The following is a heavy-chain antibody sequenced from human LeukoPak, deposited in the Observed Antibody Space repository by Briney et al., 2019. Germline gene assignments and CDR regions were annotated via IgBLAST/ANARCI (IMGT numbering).Heavy chain of an antibody. V-gene: IGHV4-59*01. CDR2: IYYSGGT. CDR1: GGFISSYY. Sequence: SETLSLTCTVSGGFISSYYWSWIRQPPGKGLEWIGYIYYSGGTNYNPSLKSRVTISVDTSKNQSSLKLSSVTAADTAVYYCARTDSSSSYYYYYMDVWGKGTTVTVSS. J-gene: IGHJ6*03. CDR3: ARTDSSSSYYYYYMDV. D-gene: IGHD6-6*01.